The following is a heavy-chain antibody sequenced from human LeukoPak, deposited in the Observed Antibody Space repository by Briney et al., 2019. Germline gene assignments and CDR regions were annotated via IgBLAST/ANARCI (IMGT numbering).Heavy chain of an antibody. CDR2: IYYSGST. CDR1: GGSISSYY. V-gene: IGHV4-59*12. Sequence: PSETLSLTCTVSGGSISSYYWSWIRQPPGKGLEWIGYIYYSGSTYYNPSLKSRVTISVDTSKNQFSLKLSSVTAADTAVYYCARVGIAAAGTIQHWGQGTLVTVSS. J-gene: IGHJ1*01. D-gene: IGHD6-13*01. CDR3: ARVGIAAAGTIQH.